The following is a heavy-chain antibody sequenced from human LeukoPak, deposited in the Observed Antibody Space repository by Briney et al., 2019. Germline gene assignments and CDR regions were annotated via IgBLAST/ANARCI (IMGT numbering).Heavy chain of an antibody. V-gene: IGHV4-34*01. Sequence: SETLSLTCAAYGGSFSGYYWSWIRQPPGKGLEWIGEINHSGSTNYNPSLKSRVTISVDTSKNQFSLKLSSVTAADTAVYYCARVGELGYCSGGSCSPVAFDIWGQGTMVTVSS. D-gene: IGHD2-15*01. CDR3: ARVGELGYCSGGSCSPVAFDI. J-gene: IGHJ3*02. CDR2: INHSGST. CDR1: GGSFSGYY.